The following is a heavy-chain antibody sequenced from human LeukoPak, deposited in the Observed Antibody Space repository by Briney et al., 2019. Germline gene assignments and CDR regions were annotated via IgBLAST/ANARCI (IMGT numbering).Heavy chain of an antibody. J-gene: IGHJ4*02. CDR1: GYTFTGYY. D-gene: IGHD2-2*01. V-gene: IGHV1-2*02. CDR2: INPNSGGT. CDR3: ARVYCSSTSCYALDY. Sequence: ASVKVSCKASGYTFTGYYMHWVRQAPGQGLEWMGWINPNSGGTNYAQKFQGGVTMTRDTSISTAHMELSRLRSDDTAVYYCARVYCSSTSCYALDYWGQGTLVTVSS.